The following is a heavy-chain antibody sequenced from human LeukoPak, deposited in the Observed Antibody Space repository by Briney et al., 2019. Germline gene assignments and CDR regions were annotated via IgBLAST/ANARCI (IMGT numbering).Heavy chain of an antibody. CDR1: GGSISSYY. Sequence: SETLSLTCTVSGGSISSYYWNWIRQPPGKGLEWIGEIYHSGSTNYNPSLKSRVTISVDKSKNQFSLKLSSVTAADTAVYYCARGIAVASDYWGQGTLVTVSS. CDR3: ARGIAVASDY. D-gene: IGHD6-19*01. CDR2: IYHSGST. J-gene: IGHJ4*02. V-gene: IGHV4-59*01.